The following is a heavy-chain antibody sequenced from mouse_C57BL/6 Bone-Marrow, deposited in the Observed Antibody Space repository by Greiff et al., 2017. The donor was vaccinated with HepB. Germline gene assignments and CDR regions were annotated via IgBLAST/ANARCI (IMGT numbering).Heavy chain of an antibody. J-gene: IGHJ4*01. CDR3: ARWEYRDYYAMDY. V-gene: IGHV1-42*01. CDR2: INPSTGGT. D-gene: IGHD5-1*01. Sequence: EVKLVESGPELVKPGASVKISCKASGYSFTGYYMNWVKQSPEKSLEWIGEINPSTGGTTYNQKFKAKATLTVDKSSSTAYMQLKSLTSEDSAVYYCARWEYRDYYAMDYWGQGTSVTVSS. CDR1: GYSFTGYY.